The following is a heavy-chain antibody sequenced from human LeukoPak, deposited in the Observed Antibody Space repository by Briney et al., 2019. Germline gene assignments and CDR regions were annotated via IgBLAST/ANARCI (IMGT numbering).Heavy chain of an antibody. D-gene: IGHD3-10*01. CDR1: GGSISSYY. V-gene: IGHV4-59*08. CDR2: IYYSVST. J-gene: IGHJ5*02. Sequence: PSETLSLSCTVSGGSISSYYWSWIRQPPGKGLEWIGYIYYSVSTNYNPSLKSRVTIPVDTSKNQFSLKLSSVTAADTAVYYCARLTMVRGVNPWGQGTLVTVSS. CDR3: ARLTMVRGVNP.